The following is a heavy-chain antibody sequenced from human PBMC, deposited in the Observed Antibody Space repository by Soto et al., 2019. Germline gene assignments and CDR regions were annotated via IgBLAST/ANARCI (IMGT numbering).Heavy chain of an antibody. CDR3: AKDQGSGWSDAFDI. Sequence: PGGSLRLSCAASGFTFSTYAMRWVRQAPGKGLECVSAISGSGDSTYYADSVKGRFTISRDNSKNTLYLQMNTLRAEDTAVYYCAKDQGSGWSDAFDIWGQGTMVTVSS. CDR2: ISGSGDST. J-gene: IGHJ3*02. V-gene: IGHV3-23*01. CDR1: GFTFSTYA. D-gene: IGHD6-19*01.